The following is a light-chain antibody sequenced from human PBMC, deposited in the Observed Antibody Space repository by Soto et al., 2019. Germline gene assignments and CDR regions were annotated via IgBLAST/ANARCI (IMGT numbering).Light chain of an antibody. CDR1: GSDVGAYNL. CDR3: CSYAGTVAYV. V-gene: IGLV2-23*02. J-gene: IGLJ1*01. CDR2: EVN. Sequence: QSALTQPASVSGSPGQSTTISCAGTGSDVGAYNLVSWYQQHPGNAPKLIICEVNTRPSGISNRFSGSKSGDTASLTISGLQAEDEADYFCCSYAGTVAYVFGTGTKLTVL.